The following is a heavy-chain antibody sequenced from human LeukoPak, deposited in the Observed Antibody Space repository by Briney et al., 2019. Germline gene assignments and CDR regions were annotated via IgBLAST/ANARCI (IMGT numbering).Heavy chain of an antibody. Sequence: SETLSLTCTVSGGSISSYYWSWIRQPPGKGLEWIGYIYYSGSTNYNPSLKSRVTISVDTSKNQFSLKLSSVTAADTAVYYCATLCYYDSSGYFGFQHWGQGTLVTVSS. D-gene: IGHD3-22*01. CDR3: ATLCYYDSSGYFGFQH. CDR1: GGSISSYY. V-gene: IGHV4-59*01. CDR2: IYYSGST. J-gene: IGHJ1*01.